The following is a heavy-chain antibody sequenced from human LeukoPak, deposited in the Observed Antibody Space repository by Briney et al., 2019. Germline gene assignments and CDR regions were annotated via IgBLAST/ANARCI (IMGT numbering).Heavy chain of an antibody. D-gene: IGHD3-16*01. CDR3: AKDQFYPFGGVTGPHDY. CDR2: IRYDGSNK. V-gene: IGHV3-30*02. Sequence: PGGSLRLSCAASGFTFSSYGMHWVRQAPGKGLEWVTFIRYDGSNKYYADSVKGRFTISRDNSKNTLYLQMNSPRAEDTAVYYCAKDQFYPFGGVTGPHDYWAQGTLVTVSS. CDR1: GFTFSSYG. J-gene: IGHJ4*02.